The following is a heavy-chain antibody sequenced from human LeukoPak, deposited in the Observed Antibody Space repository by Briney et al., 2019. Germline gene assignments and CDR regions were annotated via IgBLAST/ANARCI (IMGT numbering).Heavy chain of an antibody. V-gene: IGHV1-18*01. J-gene: IGHJ4*02. D-gene: IGHD5-12*01. CDR1: GYTFTSYG. CDR2: ISAYNGNT. Sequence: ASVKVSCTACGYTFTSYGISWVRQAPGQGLEWMGWISAYNGNTNYAQKLQGRVTMTTDTSTSTAYMELRSLRSDDTAVYYCARYPPGGYDSPPDYWGQGTLVTVSS. CDR3: ARYPPGGYDSPPDY.